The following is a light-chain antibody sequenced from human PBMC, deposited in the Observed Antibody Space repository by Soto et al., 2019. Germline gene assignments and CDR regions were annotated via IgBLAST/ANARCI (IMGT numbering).Light chain of an antibody. CDR2: GAS. CDR3: QQYGRSPLVT. V-gene: IGKV3-20*01. J-gene: IGKJ5*01. Sequence: EIVLTQSPGILSLSPGERATLSCRASQSVSSSYLAWYQQKPGQAPRLLIYGASSRATGIPDRFSGSGSGTDFTLTISRLEPEDFAMYYCQQYGRSPLVTFGQGTRLEIK. CDR1: QSVSSSY.